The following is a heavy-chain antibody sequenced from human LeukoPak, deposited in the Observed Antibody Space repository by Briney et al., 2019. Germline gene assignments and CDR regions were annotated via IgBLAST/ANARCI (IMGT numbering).Heavy chain of an antibody. CDR3: ANGYCSSTSCYDWVY. CDR2: LYSGGYI. Sequence: GGSLRLSCAASGFTVSKTYMSWVRQAPGKGLEWVSSLYSGGYIYYTDSVKGRFTISRDNSKNTLYLQMNGLRAEGTAVYYCANGYCSSTSCYDWVYWGQGTLVTVSS. D-gene: IGHD2-2*01. J-gene: IGHJ4*02. CDR1: GFTVSKTY. V-gene: IGHV3-53*05.